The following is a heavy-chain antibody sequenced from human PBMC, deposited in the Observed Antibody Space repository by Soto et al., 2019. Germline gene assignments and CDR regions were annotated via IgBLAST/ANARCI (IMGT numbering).Heavy chain of an antibody. CDR1: GDSVSDSSVS. D-gene: IGHD1-1*01. J-gene: IGHJ4*03. V-gene: IGHV6-1*01. CDR2: TNYVSKWSY. Sequence: QVQLQQSGPGLVKPSQTLSLTCAISGDSVSDSSVSWNWIRQSPSRGLEWLGRTNYVSKWSYAYSKVVGRRITINAGTFKDQFSLPPNSGNAEDKAVYFLGRDGNWRLYHLGPGALV. CDR3: GRDGNWRLYH.